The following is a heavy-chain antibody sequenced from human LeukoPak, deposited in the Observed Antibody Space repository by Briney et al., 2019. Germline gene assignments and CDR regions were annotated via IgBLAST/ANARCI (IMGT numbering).Heavy chain of an antibody. CDR2: IYWDGDK. CDR1: GCSLHTRGVG. D-gene: IGHD1-1*01. Sequence: SGPKLVKPTQTHTLTCTYTGCSLHTRGVGVGWIRQPTGKALEWLAPIYWDGDKFYSPSLKSRLAITKDTSKNQVVLIMTNMDPVDTATYYCAHRLLGVNWNDVWFDPWGQGTLVTVSS. CDR3: AHRLLGVNWNDVWFDP. J-gene: IGHJ5*02. V-gene: IGHV2-5*02.